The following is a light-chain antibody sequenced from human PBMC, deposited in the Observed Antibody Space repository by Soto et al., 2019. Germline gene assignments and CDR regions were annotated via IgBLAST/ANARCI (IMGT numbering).Light chain of an antibody. CDR1: QDTKNY. CDR3: QQYDNLPLT. V-gene: IGKV1-33*01. Sequence: DIQMTQSPSSLSASVGDRVTITCQASQDTKNYLNWYQQKSGKAPKLLIYDASDLETGVPSRFSGSGSGTDFTFTINSLQPEDIATYYCQQYDNLPLTFGGGTKVDI. J-gene: IGKJ4*01. CDR2: DAS.